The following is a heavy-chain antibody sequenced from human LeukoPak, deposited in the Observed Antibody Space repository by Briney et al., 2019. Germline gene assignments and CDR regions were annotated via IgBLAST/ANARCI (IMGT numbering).Heavy chain of an antibody. CDR2: INSDGSST. CDR3: AGDKTTSGYYEFDF. CDR1: GFTFSSYW. D-gene: IGHD5-12*01. V-gene: IGHV3-74*01. J-gene: IGHJ4*02. Sequence: GGSLRLSCAASGFTFSSYWMHWVRHAPGKGLVWVSRINSDGSSTSYADSVKGRFTISRDISKNTFYLQMNSLRAEDMGVYYCAGDKTTSGYYEFDFWGQGALVTVSS.